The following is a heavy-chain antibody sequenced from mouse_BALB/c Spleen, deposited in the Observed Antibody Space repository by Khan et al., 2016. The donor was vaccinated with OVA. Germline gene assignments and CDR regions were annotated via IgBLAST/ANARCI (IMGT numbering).Heavy chain of an antibody. V-gene: IGHV1S135*01. CDR2: IDPFSGGT. CDR3: TGHSYVAWFAY. Sequence: VQLQQSGPELMKPGASVKISCKASGYSFTSYYIHWVMQSHGTSLEWIGYIDPFSGGTTYNQKFKGKATLTVDKSSSTAYIHLNNLTSEDSAVYYCTGHSYVAWFAYWGQGTLVTVSA. J-gene: IGHJ3*01. CDR1: GYSFTSYY. D-gene: IGHD2-12*01.